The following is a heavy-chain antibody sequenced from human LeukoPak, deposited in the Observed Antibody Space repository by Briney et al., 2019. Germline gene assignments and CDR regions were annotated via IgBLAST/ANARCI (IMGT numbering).Heavy chain of an antibody. V-gene: IGHV3-53*01. J-gene: IGHJ4*02. Sequence: QAGGSLRLSCAASGFTVSSNYMSWVRQAPGKGLEWVSVIYSGGSTYYADSVKGRFTISRDNSKNTLYLQMNSLRAEDTAVYYCAREITGTIDYWGQGTLVTVSS. CDR3: AREITGTIDY. CDR2: IYSGGST. CDR1: GFTVSSNY. D-gene: IGHD1-20*01.